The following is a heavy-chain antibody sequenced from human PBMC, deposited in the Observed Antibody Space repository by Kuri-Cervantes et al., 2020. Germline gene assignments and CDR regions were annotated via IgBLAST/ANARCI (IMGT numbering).Heavy chain of an antibody. J-gene: IGHJ4*02. CDR1: GGSFSGYY. Sequence: GSLRLSCAVYGGSFSGYYWGWIRQPPGKGLEWIGSIYYSGSTYYNPSLKSRVTISVDTSKNQFSLKLSSVTAADTAVYYCARLGMAGYFDYWGQGTLVTVSS. D-gene: IGHD6-19*01. V-gene: IGHV4-39*01. CDR2: IYYSGST. CDR3: ARLGMAGYFDY.